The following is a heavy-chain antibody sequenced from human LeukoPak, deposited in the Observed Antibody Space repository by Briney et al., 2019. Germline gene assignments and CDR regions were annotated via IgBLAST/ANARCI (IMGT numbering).Heavy chain of an antibody. CDR3: ARGPGWVGNSYGKD. V-gene: IGHV1-8*01. CDR1: GYTFTSYD. D-gene: IGHD5-18*01. J-gene: IGHJ4*02. CDR2: MNPNSGNT. Sequence: ASVKVSCKASGYTFTSYDINWVRQATGQGLEWMGWMNPNSGNTGYAQRFQGRVTMTRNTSISTAYMELSSLRSEDTAVYYCARGPGWVGNSYGKDWGQGTLVIVSS.